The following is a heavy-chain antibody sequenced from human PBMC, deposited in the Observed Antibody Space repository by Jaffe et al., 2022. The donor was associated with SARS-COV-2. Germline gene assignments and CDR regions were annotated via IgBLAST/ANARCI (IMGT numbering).Heavy chain of an antibody. V-gene: IGHV3-30*18. CDR3: AKDLGFNGMDV. CDR2: ISYDGSNK. D-gene: IGHD3-16*01. CDR1: GFTFSSYG. J-gene: IGHJ6*02. Sequence: QVQLVESGGGVVQPGRSLRLSCAASGFTFSSYGMHWVRQAPGKGLEWVAVISYDGSNKYYADSVKGRFTISRDNSKNTLYLQMNSLRAEDTAVYYCAKDLGFNGMDVWGQGTTVTVSS.